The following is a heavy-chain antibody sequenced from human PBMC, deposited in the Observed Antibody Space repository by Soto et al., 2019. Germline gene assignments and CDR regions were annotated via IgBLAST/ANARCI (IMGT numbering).Heavy chain of an antibody. CDR1: GGTFSSYA. J-gene: IGHJ5*02. CDR2: IIPIFGTA. D-gene: IGHD3-9*01. V-gene: IGHV1-69*05. Sequence: SVKVSCKASGGTFSSYAISWVRQAPGQGLEWMGGIIPIFGTANYAQKLQGRVTMTTDTSTSTAYMELRSLRSDDTAVYYCARDDILTGYSWGQGTLVTVSS. CDR3: ARDDILTGYS.